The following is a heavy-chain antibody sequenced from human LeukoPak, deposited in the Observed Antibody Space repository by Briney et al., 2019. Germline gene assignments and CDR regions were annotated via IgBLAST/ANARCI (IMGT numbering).Heavy chain of an antibody. D-gene: IGHD3-22*01. CDR1: GFTFSSYE. CDR2: ISSSGSTI. V-gene: IGHV3-48*03. J-gene: IGHJ2*01. Sequence: PGGSLRLSCAASGFTFSSYEMNWVRQAPGKGLEWVSYISSSGSTIYYADSVKGRFTISRDNAKNSLYLQMNSLRAEDTAFYYCAKDVRAYDPWYFDLWGRGTLVTVSS. CDR3: AKDVRAYDPWYFDL.